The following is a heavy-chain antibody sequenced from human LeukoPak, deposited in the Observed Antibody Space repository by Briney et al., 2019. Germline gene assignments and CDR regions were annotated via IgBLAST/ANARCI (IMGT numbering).Heavy chain of an antibody. Sequence: GASVKVSCKASGYTFTGYYMHWVRQAPGQGLEWMGWINPNSGGTNYAQKFQGRVTMTRDTSINTAYMELSRLRSDDTAVYYCARGALWFGDLFEYWGQGTLVTVSS. J-gene: IGHJ4*02. V-gene: IGHV1-2*02. CDR3: ARGALWFGDLFEY. D-gene: IGHD3-10*01. CDR2: INPNSGGT. CDR1: GYTFTGYY.